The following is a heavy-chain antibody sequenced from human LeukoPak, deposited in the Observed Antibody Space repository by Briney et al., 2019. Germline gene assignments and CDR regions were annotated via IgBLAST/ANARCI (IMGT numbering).Heavy chain of an antibody. CDR1: VYTFTGYG. V-gene: IGHV1-18*01. J-gene: IGHJ4*02. CDR2: ISAYKGYT. CDR3: ARTSAGGYNYFDY. Sequence: ASVNVSCKGSVYTFTGYGFTGVGQAPGQGVDGMGWISAYKGYTKYAQNLQGRVTMTTYTSTSTAYMELRNLRSDDTAVYFCARTSAGGYNYFDYWGQGTLVTVSS. D-gene: IGHD3-22*01.